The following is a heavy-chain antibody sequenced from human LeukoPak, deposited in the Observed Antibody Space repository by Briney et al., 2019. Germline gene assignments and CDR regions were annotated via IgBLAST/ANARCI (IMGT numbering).Heavy chain of an antibody. CDR3: ARDRFGDLNYFDY. Sequence: PSETLSLTCTVSGGSISSYFWSWIRQPAGKGREWIGRIYTSGSTNYNPSLKSRVTISADKSTNQFSLKLSSVTAADTAVYYCARDRFGDLNYFDYWGQGTLVTVSS. CDR2: IYTSGST. CDR1: GGSISSYF. J-gene: IGHJ4*02. D-gene: IGHD3-3*01. V-gene: IGHV4-4*07.